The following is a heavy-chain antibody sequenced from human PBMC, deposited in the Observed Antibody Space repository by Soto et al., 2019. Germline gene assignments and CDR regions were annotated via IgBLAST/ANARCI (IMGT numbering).Heavy chain of an antibody. CDR2: ISSSSSYI. CDR3: ARDGLRNYGMDV. CDR1: GFPFGSYS. Sequence: PGGSLRLSCAASGFPFGSYSMNWVRQAPGKGLEWVSSISSSSSYIYYADSVKGRFTISRDNAKNSLYLQMNSLRAEDTAVYYCARDGLRNYGMDVWGQGTTVTVSS. J-gene: IGHJ6*02. D-gene: IGHD5-12*01. V-gene: IGHV3-21*01.